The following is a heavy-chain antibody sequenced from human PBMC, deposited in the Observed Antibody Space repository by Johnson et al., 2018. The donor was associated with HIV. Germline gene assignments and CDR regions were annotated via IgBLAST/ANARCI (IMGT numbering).Heavy chain of an antibody. J-gene: IGHJ3*02. CDR2: ISYNGSNE. Sequence: QVQLVESGGGVVQPGRSLRLSCAASGFTFSSYAMHWVRQAPGKGLEWVAVISYNGSNEYYADSVKGRFTISRDNSKNTLYLQVNSLRPEDTAIYYCARDRMTYYECWRGSGGAVDIWGQGPMVTVSS. V-gene: IGHV3-30*04. CDR1: GFTFSSYA. CDR3: ARDRMTYYECWRGSGGAVDI. D-gene: IGHD3-3*01.